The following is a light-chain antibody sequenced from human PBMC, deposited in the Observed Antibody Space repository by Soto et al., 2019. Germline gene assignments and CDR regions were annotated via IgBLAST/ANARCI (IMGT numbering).Light chain of an antibody. CDR3: QQYSNSPPWT. J-gene: IGKJ1*01. CDR1: QSVGSNY. V-gene: IGKV3-20*01. CDR2: GTS. Sequence: EIVLTQSPGTLSLSPGDRATLSCRASQSVGSNYLGWYQQKPGQTPRLLIYGTSNRATGIPDRFSGSGYGTDFTLTISRVEPEDFAVYYCQQYSNSPPWTFGQGTKVEIK.